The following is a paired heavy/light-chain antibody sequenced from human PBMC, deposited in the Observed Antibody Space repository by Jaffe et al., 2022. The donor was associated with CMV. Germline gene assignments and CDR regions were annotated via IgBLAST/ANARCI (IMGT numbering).Heavy chain of an antibody. V-gene: IGHV4-39*01. CDR1: GGSIISRNYY. J-gene: IGHJ4*02. CDR2: IYYSGST. Sequence: QLQLQESGPGLVKPSETLSLTCTVSGGSIISRNYYWGWIRQPPGKGLEWVASIYYSGSTYYNPSLKSRVTISVDTSKNQFSLKLGSVTAADTAVYYCARYSLQSQYSPLWDYWGQGTLVPVSS. D-gene: IGHD2-21*01. CDR3: ARYSLQSQYSPLWDY.
Light chain of an antibody. CDR2: EVS. J-gene: IGLJ2*01. Sequence: QSALTQPASVSGSPGQSITISCTGTSSDVGSYNLVSWYQQHPGKAPKLMILEVSKRPSGVSNRFSGSKSGNTASLTISGLQAEDEADYYCCSYAGIISTVVFGGGTKLTVL. CDR1: SSDVGSYNL. CDR3: CSYAGIISTVV. V-gene: IGLV2-23*02.